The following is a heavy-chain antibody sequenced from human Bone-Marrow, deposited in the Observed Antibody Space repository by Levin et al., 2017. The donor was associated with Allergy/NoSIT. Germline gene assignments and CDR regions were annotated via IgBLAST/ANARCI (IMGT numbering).Heavy chain of an antibody. V-gene: IGHV3-21*01. D-gene: IGHD1-14*01. Sequence: ASVKVSCAASGFSFSSYPMHWVRQAPGKGLEWVSSIRSAGTYIHYADSVKGRFTISRDNANNSVSLEMSSLRADDTAVYYCARDLPVSGTGYLFDVWGQGTKVIVSS. CDR1: GFSFSSYP. J-gene: IGHJ3*01. CDR2: IRSAGTYI. CDR3: ARDLPVSGTGYLFDV.